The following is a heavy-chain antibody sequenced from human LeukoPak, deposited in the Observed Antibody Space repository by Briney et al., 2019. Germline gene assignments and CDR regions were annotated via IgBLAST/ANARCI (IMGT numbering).Heavy chain of an antibody. CDR3: ARFSSIAAAFDY. CDR1: GYSISTGYY. CDR2: FYHGGST. J-gene: IGHJ4*02. Sequence: SETLSLTCTVSGYSISTGYYWDWIRQPPGKGLEWIGTFYHGGSTYYNPSLKSRVTISVDTSKNQFSLNLTSVTAADTAVYYCARFSSIAAAFDYWGQGTLVTVSS. D-gene: IGHD6-13*01. V-gene: IGHV4-38-2*02.